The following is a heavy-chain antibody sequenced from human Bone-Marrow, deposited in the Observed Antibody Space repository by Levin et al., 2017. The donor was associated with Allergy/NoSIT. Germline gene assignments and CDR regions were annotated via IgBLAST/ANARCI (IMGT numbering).Heavy chain of an antibody. J-gene: IGHJ4*02. V-gene: IGHV3-48*01. D-gene: IGHD3-9*01. Sequence: GGSLRLSCEASGFTFSSYTMNWVRQAPGKGLECIAFISVRSSPIYYADSVKGRFTISRDDAKDSLYLQMNSLRAEDTAVYYCARDHDWAFDFWGQGTLVTVSS. CDR1: GFTFSSYT. CDR2: ISVRSSPI. CDR3: ARDHDWAFDF.